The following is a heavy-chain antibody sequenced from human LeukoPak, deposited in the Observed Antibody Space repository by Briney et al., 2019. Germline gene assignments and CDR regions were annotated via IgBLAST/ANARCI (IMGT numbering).Heavy chain of an antibody. J-gene: IGHJ5*02. CDR2: IYYSGST. CDR3: ARKVGPKEAWFDP. D-gene: IGHD1-26*01. Sequence: SETLSLTCTVSGGSISSYYWSWIRQPPGKGLEWIGYIYYSGSTNYNPSLKSRVTISVDTSKNQFSLKLSSVTAADTAVYYCARKVGPKEAWFDPWGQGTLVTVSS. CDR1: GGSISSYY. V-gene: IGHV4-59*01.